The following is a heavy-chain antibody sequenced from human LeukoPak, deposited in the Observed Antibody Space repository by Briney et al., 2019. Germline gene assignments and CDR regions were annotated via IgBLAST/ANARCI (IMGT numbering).Heavy chain of an antibody. V-gene: IGHV4-59*08. CDR1: GGSISTYC. Sequence: SETLSLTCTVSGGSISTYCWSWIRQPPGKELEWIGYIYNSGLANYNPSLKGRVTISVDASRNQFSLNLNSVTAADAAIYYCARHGGQYDFDYWGQGTLVTVSS. CDR2: IYNSGLA. CDR3: ARHGGQYDFDY. D-gene: IGHD3-16*01. J-gene: IGHJ4*02.